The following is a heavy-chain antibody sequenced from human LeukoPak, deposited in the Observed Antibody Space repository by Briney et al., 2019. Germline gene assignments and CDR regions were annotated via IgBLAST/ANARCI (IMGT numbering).Heavy chain of an antibody. Sequence: GGSLRLSCTVSGFSLSSYALSWVRRAPGKGLEWVSATSSSDAGKYYADSVKGRFTISRDNSKNTLYLQMNSLRAEDTAVYYCARRSAYYDFWSGYYEFDYWGQGTLVTVSS. V-gene: IGHV3-23*01. D-gene: IGHD3-3*01. CDR2: TSSSDAGK. J-gene: IGHJ4*02. CDR3: ARRSAYYDFWSGYYEFDY. CDR1: GFSLSSYA.